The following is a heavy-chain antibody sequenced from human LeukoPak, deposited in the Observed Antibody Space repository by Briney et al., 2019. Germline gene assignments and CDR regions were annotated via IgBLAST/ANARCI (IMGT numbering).Heavy chain of an antibody. D-gene: IGHD5-12*01. Sequence: GGSLRLSCAASGFTFSSYSMNWVRQDPGKGLEWVSSISSSSSYIYYPDSVKGRLTISRDNAKNSLYLQMNSLRAEDTAVYYCARDRVDSGYDSDYYYGMDVWGQGTTVTVSS. CDR2: ISSSSSYI. V-gene: IGHV3-21*01. CDR1: GFTFSSYS. J-gene: IGHJ6*02. CDR3: ARDRVDSGYDSDYYYGMDV.